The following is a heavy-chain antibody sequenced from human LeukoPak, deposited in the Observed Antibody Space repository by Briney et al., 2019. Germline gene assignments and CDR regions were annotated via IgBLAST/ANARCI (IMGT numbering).Heavy chain of an antibody. V-gene: IGHV3-48*03. CDR2: TSSSGSTI. D-gene: IGHD2-15*01. CDR1: GFTFSSYE. Sequence: PGGSLRLSCAASGFTFSSYEMNWVRQAPGKGLEWVSYTSSSGSTIYYADSVKGRFTISRDNAKNSLYLQVNSLRAEDTAVYYCAREGAPATNRYNWFDPWGQGTLVTVSS. J-gene: IGHJ5*02. CDR3: AREGAPATNRYNWFDP.